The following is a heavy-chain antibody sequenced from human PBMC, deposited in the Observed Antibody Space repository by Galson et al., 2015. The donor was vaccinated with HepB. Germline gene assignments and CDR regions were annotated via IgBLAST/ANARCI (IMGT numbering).Heavy chain of an antibody. Sequence: LRLSCAASGFTFSSHYWSWLRQPPGKGLEWIGYIHYNGNTNYNVSLRSRVTMSLDKSKNQVSLRLRDVTTADTAVYFCARGQTESTFLEWLPIGWFDPWGQGTRVTVSS. CDR2: IHYNGNT. CDR3: ARGQTESTFLEWLPIGWFDP. V-gene: IGHV4-59*11. D-gene: IGHD3-3*02. J-gene: IGHJ5*02. CDR1: GFTFSSHY.